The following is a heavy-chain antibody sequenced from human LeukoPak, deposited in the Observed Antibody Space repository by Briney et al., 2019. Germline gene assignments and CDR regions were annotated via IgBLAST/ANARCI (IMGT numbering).Heavy chain of an antibody. CDR3: ARVPPRAARPIDY. J-gene: IGHJ4*02. V-gene: IGHV4-61*08. Sequence: PSETLSLTCTVSGGSISSGDYYWSWIRQPPGKGLEWIEYIYYSGSTNYNPSLKSRVTISVDTSKNQFSLKLSSVTAEDTAVYYCARVPPRAARPIDYWGQGTLVTVSS. CDR1: GGSISSGDYY. D-gene: IGHD6-6*01. CDR2: IYYSGST.